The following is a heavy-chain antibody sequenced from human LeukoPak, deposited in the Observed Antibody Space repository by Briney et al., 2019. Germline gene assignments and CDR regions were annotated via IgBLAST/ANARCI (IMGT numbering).Heavy chain of an antibody. J-gene: IGHJ4*02. Sequence: SETLSLTCTVSGGSISSYYWSWIRQPAGKGLEWIGRIYTSGSTNYNPSLKSRVTMSVDTSKNQFSLKLSSVTAADTAVYYCARDGYDFWGGYYRFDYWGQGTLVTVSS. CDR2: IYTSGST. CDR1: GGSISSYY. D-gene: IGHD3-3*01. V-gene: IGHV4-4*07. CDR3: ARDGYDFWGGYYRFDY.